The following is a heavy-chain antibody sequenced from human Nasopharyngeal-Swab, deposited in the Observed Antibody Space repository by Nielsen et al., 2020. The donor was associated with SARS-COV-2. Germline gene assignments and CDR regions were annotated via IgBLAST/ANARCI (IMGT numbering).Heavy chain of an antibody. Sequence: QTPSLTRAISGDSVSSSSAAWNWIRQSPSRGLEWLGRTYYRSKWYNDYAVSVKSRITINPDTSKNQFSLHLNSVTPEDTAVYYCARARGAYGDYYYYYYTDVWGKGTTVTVSS. CDR1: GDSVSSSSAA. D-gene: IGHD4-17*01. CDR2: TYYRSKWYN. V-gene: IGHV6-1*01. CDR3: ARARGAYGDYYYYYYTDV. J-gene: IGHJ6*03.